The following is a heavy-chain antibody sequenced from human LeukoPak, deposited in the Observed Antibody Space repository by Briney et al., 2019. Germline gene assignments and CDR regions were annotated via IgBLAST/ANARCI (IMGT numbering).Heavy chain of an antibody. Sequence: ASVKVSCKASGYTFTSYAMHWVRQAPGQRLEWMGWINAGNGNTKYSQKFQGRVTITRDTSASTAYMELSSLRSDDTAVYYCARDDYGEPGWFDPWGQGTLVTVSS. D-gene: IGHD4-17*01. J-gene: IGHJ5*02. CDR1: GYTFTSYA. V-gene: IGHV1-3*01. CDR3: ARDDYGEPGWFDP. CDR2: INAGNGNT.